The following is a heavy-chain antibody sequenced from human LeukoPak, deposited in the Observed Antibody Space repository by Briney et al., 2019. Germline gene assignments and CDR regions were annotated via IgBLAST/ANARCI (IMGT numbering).Heavy chain of an antibody. CDR2: IYYSGST. J-gene: IGHJ3*01. Sequence: SETLSLTCTVSGGSISSYYWSWIRQPPGKGLEWIGYIYYSGSTNYNPSLKSRVTISVDTSKNQFSLKLSSVTAADTAVYYCARASSSGWYAGAFDVWGQGTMVTVSS. CDR1: GGSISSYY. CDR3: ARASSSGWYAGAFDV. V-gene: IGHV4-59*01. D-gene: IGHD6-19*01.